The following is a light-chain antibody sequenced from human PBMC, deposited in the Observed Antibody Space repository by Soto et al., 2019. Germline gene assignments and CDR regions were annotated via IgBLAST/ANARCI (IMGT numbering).Light chain of an antibody. Sequence: QSALTQPPSASGSPGQSVTISCTGTINDVGGYNYVSWYQQLPGKAPKLMIYEVSKRPSGVPDRFSGSKSGNTASLTVSGLQAEDDADYYCSSYAGSNNLGVFGGGTQLTVL. J-gene: IGLJ3*02. CDR2: EVS. V-gene: IGLV2-8*01. CDR1: INDVGGYNY. CDR3: SSYAGSNNLGV.